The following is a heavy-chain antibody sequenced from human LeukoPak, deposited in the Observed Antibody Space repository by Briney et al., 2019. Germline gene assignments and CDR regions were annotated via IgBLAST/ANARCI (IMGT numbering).Heavy chain of an antibody. D-gene: IGHD6-13*01. CDR2: ILYDGSNK. CDR3: ARGPSPSAAGPFDY. V-gene: IGHV3-30*03. J-gene: IGHJ4*02. CDR1: GFTFSSYG. Sequence: GGSLRLSCAASGFTFSSYGMHWVRQAPGKGLEWVAVILYDGSNKYYADSVKGRFTISRDNSKNTLYLQMNSLRAEDTAVYYCARGPSPSAAGPFDYWGQGTLVTVSS.